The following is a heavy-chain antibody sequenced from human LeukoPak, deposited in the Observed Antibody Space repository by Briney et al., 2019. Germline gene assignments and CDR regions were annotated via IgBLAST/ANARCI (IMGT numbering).Heavy chain of an antibody. CDR2: ISNSGGST. CDR1: GFHFSNYA. CDR3: AKTSGPTDY. D-gene: IGHD3-10*01. V-gene: IGHV3-23*01. Sequence: GGSLRLSCAASGFHFSNYAMSWVRQAPGKGLEWVSAISNSGGSTYYTDSVKGRFTISRDNSKNTLYLQMNSLRAEDTAVYYCAKTSGPTDYWGQGTLVTVSS. J-gene: IGHJ4*02.